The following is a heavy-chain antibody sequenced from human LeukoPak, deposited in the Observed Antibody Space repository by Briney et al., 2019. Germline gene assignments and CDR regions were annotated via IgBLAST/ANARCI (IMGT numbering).Heavy chain of an antibody. D-gene: IGHD3-22*01. CDR1: GGSISSSSYY. J-gene: IGHJ3*02. V-gene: IGHV4-39*01. CDR3: ARRIAMIVDAFDI. Sequence: SETLSLTCTVSGGSISSSSYYWGWIRQPPGEGLEWIGSIYYSGSTYYNPSLKSRVTISVDTSKNQFSLKLSSVTAADTAVYYCARRIAMIVDAFDIWGQGTMVTVSS. CDR2: IYYSGST.